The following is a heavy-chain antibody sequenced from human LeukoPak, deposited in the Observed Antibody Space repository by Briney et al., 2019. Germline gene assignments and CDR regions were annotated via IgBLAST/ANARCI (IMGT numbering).Heavy chain of an antibody. CDR2: NNPGGST. D-gene: IGHD2-15*01. V-gene: IGHV4-34*01. Sequence: SETLSLTCAVYGGTFSGYYWSWIRQSPGKGLEWIGENNPGGSTNYNPSLESRLTISVDPSNNQFSLKLSSVTAADTAIYYCAREDCSGGACTNFDYWGQGTLVTVSS. J-gene: IGHJ4*02. CDR1: GGTFSGYY. CDR3: AREDCSGGACTNFDY.